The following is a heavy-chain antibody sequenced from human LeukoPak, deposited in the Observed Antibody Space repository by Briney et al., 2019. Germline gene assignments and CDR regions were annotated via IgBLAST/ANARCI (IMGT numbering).Heavy chain of an antibody. Sequence: ASVKVSCKASGYTFTGYYMHWVRQAPGQGLDWMGWINPNSGGTNYAQDFQGRVTMTRDTAISTAYMELRRLRSDDTALYYFGRAGDSGHLAWGQGTLVTVSS. V-gene: IGHV1-2*02. J-gene: IGHJ5*02. D-gene: IGHD1-26*01. CDR3: GRAGDSGHLA. CDR1: GYTFTGYY. CDR2: INPNSGGT.